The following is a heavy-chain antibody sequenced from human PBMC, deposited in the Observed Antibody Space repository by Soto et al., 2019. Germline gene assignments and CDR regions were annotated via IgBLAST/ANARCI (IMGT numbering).Heavy chain of an antibody. CDR1: GFTFSSYW. CDR3: ARGDRYYDSSGYLNWFDP. Sequence: GGSLRLSCAASGFTFSSYWMHWVRQAPGKGLVWVSRINSDGSSTSYADSVKGRFTISRDNAKNTLYLQMNSLRAEDTAVYYCARGDRYYDSSGYLNWFDPWGQGTLVTVSS. D-gene: IGHD3-22*01. CDR2: INSDGSST. J-gene: IGHJ5*02. V-gene: IGHV3-74*01.